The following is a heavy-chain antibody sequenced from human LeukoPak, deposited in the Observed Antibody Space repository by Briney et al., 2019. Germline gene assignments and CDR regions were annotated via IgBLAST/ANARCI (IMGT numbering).Heavy chain of an antibody. V-gene: IGHV3-49*04. CDR2: IRSKAYGETA. Sequence: GGSLRLSCAASGFTVSSNYMSWVRQAPGKGLEWVGFIRSKAYGETADYAASVKGRFTISRDDSKAIAYLQMNSLKTEDTAVYPCTRDRGAYNLYDYWGQGTLVTVSS. CDR3: TRDRGAYNLYDY. CDR1: GFTVSSNY. J-gene: IGHJ4*02. D-gene: IGHD1-1*01.